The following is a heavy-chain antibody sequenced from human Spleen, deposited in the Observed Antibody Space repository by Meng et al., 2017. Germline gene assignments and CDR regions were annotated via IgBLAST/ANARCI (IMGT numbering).Heavy chain of an antibody. D-gene: IGHD6-25*01. J-gene: IGHJ3*02. CDR1: GYTFTKYA. CDR3: ARAAATSLNDAFDI. Sequence: QVQLVQSWSELKKPGASVKVFCKASGYTFTKYAMNWLRQAPGQGLEWMGWINTNTGNPAYAQDFTGRFVFSLDTSVSTAYLQISGLKAEDTAVYYCARAAATSLNDAFDIWGQGTMVTVSS. V-gene: IGHV7-4-1*02. CDR2: INTNTGNP.